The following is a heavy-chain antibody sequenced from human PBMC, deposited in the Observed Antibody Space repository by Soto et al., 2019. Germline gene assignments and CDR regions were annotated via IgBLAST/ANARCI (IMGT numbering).Heavy chain of an antibody. CDR1: GGSVSSGSYY. CDR3: ARSWPMTTVTTPGYYYGMDV. J-gene: IGHJ6*02. V-gene: IGHV4-61*01. D-gene: IGHD4-4*01. CDR2: IYYSGST. Sequence: QVQLQESGPGLVKPSETLSLTCTVSGGSVSSGSYYWSWIRQPPGKGLEWIGYIYYSGSTNYNPSLKGRVTISVDTSKNQFSLKLSSVTAADTAVYYCARSWPMTTVTTPGYYYGMDVWGQGTTVTVSS.